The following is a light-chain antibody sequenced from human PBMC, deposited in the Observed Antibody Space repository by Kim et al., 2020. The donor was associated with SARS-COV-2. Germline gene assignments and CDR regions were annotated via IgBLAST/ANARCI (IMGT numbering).Light chain of an antibody. CDR3: AARDDSLNGLV. CDR1: SSNIGSNT. CDR2: SNN. J-gene: IGLJ2*01. V-gene: IGLV1-44*01. Sequence: QSVLTQPPSASGTPGQRVSISCSGSSSNIGSNTVNWYQQLPGTAPKLLIYSNNQRPSGVPDRFSGSKSGTSASLAISELHSEDEADYYCAARDDSLNGLVFGGGTQLTVL.